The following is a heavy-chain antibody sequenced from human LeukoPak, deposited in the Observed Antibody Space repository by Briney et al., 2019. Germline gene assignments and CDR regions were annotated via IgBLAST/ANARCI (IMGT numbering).Heavy chain of an antibody. Sequence: RGEFLKISCKGSGYSFTSYWIGWVRQMPGKGLEWMGIIYPGDSDTKYSPSFQGQVTISADKSISTAYLQWSSLKASDTAMYYCARHVDTAMDYQIDYWGQGTLVTVSS. CDR2: IYPGDSDT. J-gene: IGHJ4*02. D-gene: IGHD5-18*01. CDR1: GYSFTSYW. V-gene: IGHV5-51*01. CDR3: ARHVDTAMDYQIDY.